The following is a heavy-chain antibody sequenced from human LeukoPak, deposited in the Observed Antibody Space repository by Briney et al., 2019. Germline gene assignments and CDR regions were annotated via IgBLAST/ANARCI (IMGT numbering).Heavy chain of an antibody. D-gene: IGHD3/OR15-3a*01. CDR3: VRGDFQSGN. CDR2: ISTVGSYI. J-gene: IGHJ4*02. Sequence: PGGSLRLSCAASGFTFSNYGMSWVRQAPGKGLEWVSSISTVGSYIQYADVVKGRFTVSRDNAKNSLYLQMTRLRVDDTAVYYCVRGDFQSGNWGQGTLVTVSS. CDR1: GFTFSNYG. V-gene: IGHV3-21*01.